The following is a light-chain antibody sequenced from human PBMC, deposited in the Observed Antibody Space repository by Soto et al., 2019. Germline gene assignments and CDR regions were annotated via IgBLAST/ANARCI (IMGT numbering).Light chain of an antibody. J-gene: IGLJ2*01. CDR3: QTDEV. Sequence: QSVLTQSPSASASLGASVKLTCTLSSGHSSYAIAWHQQQPEKGPRYLMKLNSDGSHSKGDGIPDRFSGSSSGAERYLTISSLQSEDEADYYGQTDEVFGGGTKLTVL. CDR2: LNSDGSH. CDR1: SGHSSYA. V-gene: IGLV4-69*01.